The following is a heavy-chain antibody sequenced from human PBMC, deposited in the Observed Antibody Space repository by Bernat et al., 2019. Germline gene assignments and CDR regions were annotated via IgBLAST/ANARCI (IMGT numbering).Heavy chain of an antibody. CDR2: ISGSGGST. CDR3: ARPSSTRNYGMDV. V-gene: IGHV3-23*04. J-gene: IGHJ6*02. Sequence: EVQLVESGGGLVTPGGSLRLSCAASGFTFSSYCMTWVRQAPGKGLEWVSAISGSGGSTYYADSVKGRFTISRDNSKNTLYLQMNSLRDEDTAVYYCARPSSTRNYGMDVWGQGTTVTVSS. D-gene: IGHD2-2*01. CDR1: GFTFSSYC.